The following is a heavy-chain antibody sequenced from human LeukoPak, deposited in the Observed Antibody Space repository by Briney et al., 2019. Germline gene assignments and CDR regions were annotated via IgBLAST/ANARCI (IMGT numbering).Heavy chain of an antibody. CDR1: GYTFTGYY. D-gene: IGHD3-3*01. J-gene: IGHJ4*02. Sequence: ASVKVSCKASGYTFTGYYMHWVRQAPGQGLEWMGWINPNSGGTNYAQKFQGRVTMTRDTSISTAYMELSRLRSDDTAVYYCARLVYGTYDFWSGYPVGYFDYWGQGTLVTVSS. CDR3: ARLVYGTYDFWSGYPVGYFDY. CDR2: INPNSGGT. V-gene: IGHV1-2*02.